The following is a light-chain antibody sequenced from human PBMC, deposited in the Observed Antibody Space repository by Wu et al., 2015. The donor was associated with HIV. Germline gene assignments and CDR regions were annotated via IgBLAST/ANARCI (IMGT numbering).Light chain of an antibody. Sequence: DIQMTQSPSTLSASVGDRVTITCRASQSVGSWLAWYQQKPGKAPNLLIYKTSTLEDGVPSRFRGSGSGTEFTLTISSLQPDDLATYYCQQSHSIPLYSFGQGTKLEIK. CDR3: QQSHSIPLYS. J-gene: IGKJ2*03. CDR2: KTS. V-gene: IGKV1-5*03. CDR1: QSVGSW.